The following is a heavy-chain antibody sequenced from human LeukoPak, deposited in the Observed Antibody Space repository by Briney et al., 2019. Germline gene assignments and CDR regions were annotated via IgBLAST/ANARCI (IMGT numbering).Heavy chain of an antibody. CDR1: GGSISSYY. CDR2: IYYSGST. J-gene: IGHJ5*02. Sequence: SETLSLTCTVSGGSISSYYWSWIRQPPGKGLEWIGSIYYSGSTYYNPSLKSRVTISVDTSKNQFSLKLSSVTAADTAVYYCARQLVQNWFDPWGQGTLVTVSS. CDR3: ARQLVQNWFDP. V-gene: IGHV4-59*05. D-gene: IGHD6-13*01.